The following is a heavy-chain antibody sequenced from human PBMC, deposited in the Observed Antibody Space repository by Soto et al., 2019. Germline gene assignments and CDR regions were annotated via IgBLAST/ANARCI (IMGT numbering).Heavy chain of an antibody. CDR2: INSDGSST. J-gene: IGHJ4*02. Sequence: GVSLRLSCAASGFTFSSYGMHWVSQAPGKGLVWVSRINSDGSSTRYADSVKGRFTISRDNSKNTLYLQMNSLRAEDTAVYYCAKQAPYSNSWYEIDHWGQGTLVTVSS. V-gene: IGHV3-NL1*01. CDR1: GFTFSSYG. CDR3: AKQAPYSNSWYEIDH. D-gene: IGHD6-13*01.